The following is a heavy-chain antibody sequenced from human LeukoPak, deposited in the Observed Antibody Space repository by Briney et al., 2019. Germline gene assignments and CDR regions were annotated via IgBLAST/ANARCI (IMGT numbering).Heavy chain of an antibody. CDR3: ARVSSRDIVVVPAAPEDYYGMDV. CDR1: GGSFSGYY. D-gene: IGHD2-2*01. V-gene: IGHV4-34*01. J-gene: IGHJ6*02. Sequence: SETLSLTCAVYGGSFSGYYWSWIRQPPGKGLEWIGEINHSGSTNYNPSLKSRVTISVDTSKNQFSLKLSSVTAADTAVYYCARVSSRDIVVVPAAPEDYYGMDVWGQGTTVTVSS. CDR2: INHSGST.